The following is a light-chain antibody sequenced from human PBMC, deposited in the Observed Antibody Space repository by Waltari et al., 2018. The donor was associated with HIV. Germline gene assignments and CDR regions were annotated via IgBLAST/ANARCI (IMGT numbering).Light chain of an antibody. Sequence: SAVTQPASVSGLPGQSITISCTGDASDFGLYNFVSWYQQHPGKLPSLIVYDVDSRSSGSSTRFSGSKSGHTASLSISGLRAEDEAYYYCAFFTDDNTLLFGGGTKVTVL. CDR2: DVD. CDR1: ASDFGLYNF. J-gene: IGLJ3*02. CDR3: AFFTDDNTLL. V-gene: IGLV2-14*03.